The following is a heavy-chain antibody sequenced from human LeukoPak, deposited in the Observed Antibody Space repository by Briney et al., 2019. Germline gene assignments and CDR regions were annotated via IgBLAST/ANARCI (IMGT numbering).Heavy chain of an antibody. J-gene: IGHJ4*02. CDR3: ARGGGYNHFDL. D-gene: IGHD5-24*01. V-gene: IGHV4-59*01. Sequence: SETLSLTCTVSGGSINSYYWSWIRQPPGKGLEWIGYAYYSGSTNYNPSLESRVGISVDTSKNQFSLKLSSVTAADTAVYYCARGGGYNHFDLWGQGILVSVSS. CDR1: GGSINSYY. CDR2: AYYSGST.